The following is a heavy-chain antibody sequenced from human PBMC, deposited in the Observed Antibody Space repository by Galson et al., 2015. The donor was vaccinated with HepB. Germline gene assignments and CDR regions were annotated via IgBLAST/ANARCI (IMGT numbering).Heavy chain of an antibody. CDR2: IYSGGST. Sequence: SLRLSCAASGFTVSSNYMNWVRQAPGKGLQWVSVIYSGGSTYYADSVKGRFTISRDNSKNTLYLQMNSLRAEDTAVYYCARDSGYDGYYFDYWGQGTLVTVSS. CDR3: ARDSGYDGYYFDY. D-gene: IGHD5-12*01. V-gene: IGHV3-66*01. J-gene: IGHJ4*02. CDR1: GFTVSSNY.